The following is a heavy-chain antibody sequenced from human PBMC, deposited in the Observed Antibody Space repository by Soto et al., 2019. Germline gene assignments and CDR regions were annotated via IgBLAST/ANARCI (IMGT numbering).Heavy chain of an antibody. CDR2: TRNKANSYTT. CDR3: AREDYYEDPGGAFDI. D-gene: IGHD3-22*01. V-gene: IGHV3-72*01. CDR1: LFNFSDHY. J-gene: IGHJ3*02. Sequence: PVWSLRDSWSASLFNFSDHYMYLVLHSPFKSLEWVGRTRNKANSYTTEYAASVKGRFTISRDDSKNSLYLQMNSLKTEDTAVYYCAREDYYEDPGGAFDIWGQGTMVTVSS.